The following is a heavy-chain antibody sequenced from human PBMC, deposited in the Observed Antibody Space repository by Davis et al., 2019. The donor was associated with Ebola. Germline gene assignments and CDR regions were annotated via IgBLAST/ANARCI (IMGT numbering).Heavy chain of an antibody. CDR1: GFTFSSYA. CDR2: ISYDGSNK. V-gene: IGHV3-30-3*01. D-gene: IGHD2-21*01. Sequence: GESLKISCAASGFTFSSYAMHWVRQAPGKGLEWVAVISYDGSNKYYADSVKGRFTISSDNSKNTLYLQMNSLRAEDTAVYYCAKIVVDTYNWFDPWGQGTLVTVSS. J-gene: IGHJ5*02. CDR3: AKIVVDTYNWFDP.